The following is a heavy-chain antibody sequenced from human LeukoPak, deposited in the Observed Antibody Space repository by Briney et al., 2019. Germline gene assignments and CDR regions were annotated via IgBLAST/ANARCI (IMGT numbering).Heavy chain of an antibody. CDR1: GGTFSSYA. D-gene: IGHD1-26*01. Sequence: SVKVSCKASGGTFSSYAISWVRQAPGQGLEWMGGIIPIFGTANYAQKFQGRVTITTDESTSTAYMELSNLRSEDTAVYYCARDSGSYMEGIDYWGQGTLVTVSS. CDR2: IIPIFGTA. V-gene: IGHV1-69*05. CDR3: ARDSGSYMEGIDY. J-gene: IGHJ4*02.